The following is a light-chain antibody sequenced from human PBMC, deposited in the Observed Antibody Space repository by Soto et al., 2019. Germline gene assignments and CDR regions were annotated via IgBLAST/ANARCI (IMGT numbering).Light chain of an antibody. CDR3: QQRSN. V-gene: IGKV3D-20*02. Sequence: EIVWPQSPATLSFSPGERATLSCRASQSVSSRYLAWYQQTPGQAPRLLIYGASSRATGIPDRFSGSGSGTDFTLTISSLEPEDFAVYYCQQRSNFGQGTRLEIK. CDR2: GAS. J-gene: IGKJ5*01. CDR1: QSVSSRY.